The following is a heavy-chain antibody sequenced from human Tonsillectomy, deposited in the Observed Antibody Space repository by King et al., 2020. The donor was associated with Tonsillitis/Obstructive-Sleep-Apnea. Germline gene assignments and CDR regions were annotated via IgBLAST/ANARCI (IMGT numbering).Heavy chain of an antibody. J-gene: IGHJ6*03. D-gene: IGHD2-21*02. Sequence: MQLQESGPGLVKPSETLSLTCSVSVGSISSRDYYWGWIRQPPGKGLEWIASIYYNGDTYYNPSLESRVTISVDPSKNQFSLRLSSVTAADTSVYYCASHDHDSNSYYFMDVWGKGTTVTVSS. CDR2: IYYNGDT. V-gene: IGHV4-39*01. CDR1: VGSISSRDYY. CDR3: ASHDHDSNSYYFMDV.